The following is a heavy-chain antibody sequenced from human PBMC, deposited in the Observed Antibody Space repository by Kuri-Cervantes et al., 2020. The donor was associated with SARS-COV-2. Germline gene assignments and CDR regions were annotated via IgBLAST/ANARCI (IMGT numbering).Heavy chain of an antibody. CDR1: GGTFSSHS. J-gene: IGHJ4*02. CDR2: IIPLLGTV. Sequence: SVKVSCKASGGTFSSHSITWVRQAPGQGLEWMGRIIPLLGTVNHAQKFQGRVTITADKSTSTAYMELSRLRSDDTAVYYCARGLTLEGDSYGYHYWGQGTLVTVSS. D-gene: IGHD5-18*01. V-gene: IGHV1-69*08. CDR3: ARGLTLEGDSYGYHY.